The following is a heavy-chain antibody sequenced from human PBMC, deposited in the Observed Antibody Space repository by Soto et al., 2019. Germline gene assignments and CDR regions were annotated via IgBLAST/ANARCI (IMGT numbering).Heavy chain of an antibody. D-gene: IGHD6-19*01. Sequence: QVQLVQSGAEVKKPGASVKVSCKASGYTFTSYGISWVRQAPGQGLEWMGWISAYNGNTNYAQKLQGRVTMTTDTSTSTAYMELRSLRSDDTAVYYCATHVNSSGWYFYLWLDYWGQGTLVTVSS. V-gene: IGHV1-18*01. CDR3: ATHVNSSGWYFYLWLDY. CDR1: GYTFTSYG. J-gene: IGHJ4*02. CDR2: ISAYNGNT.